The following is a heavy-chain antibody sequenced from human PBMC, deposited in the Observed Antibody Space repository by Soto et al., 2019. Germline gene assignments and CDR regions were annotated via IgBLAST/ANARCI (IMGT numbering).Heavy chain of an antibody. CDR1: GFTFSSYA. V-gene: IGHV3-23*01. Sequence: GGSLRLSCAASGFTFSSYAMSWVRQAPGKGLEWVSAISGSGGSTYYADSVKGRFTISRDNSKNTLYLQMTSLRAEDTAVYYCARLTYYYDSSGYYYLRYFDYWGQGTLVTVSS. CDR3: ARLTYYYDSSGYYYLRYFDY. CDR2: ISGSGGST. J-gene: IGHJ4*02. D-gene: IGHD3-22*01.